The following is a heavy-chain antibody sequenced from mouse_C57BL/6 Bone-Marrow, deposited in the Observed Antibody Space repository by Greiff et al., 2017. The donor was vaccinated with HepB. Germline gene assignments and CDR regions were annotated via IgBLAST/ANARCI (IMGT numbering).Heavy chain of an antibody. CDR2: INPNNGGT. CDR3: ARSHIYYDYDGFAY. CDR1: GYTFTDYY. J-gene: IGHJ3*01. Sequence: EVQLQQSGPELVKPGASVKISCKASGYTFTDYYMNWVKQSHGKSLEWIGDINPNNGGTSYNQKFKGKATLTVDKSSSTAYMELRSLTSEDSAVYYCARSHIYYDYDGFAYWGQGTLVTVSA. V-gene: IGHV1-26*01. D-gene: IGHD2-4*01.